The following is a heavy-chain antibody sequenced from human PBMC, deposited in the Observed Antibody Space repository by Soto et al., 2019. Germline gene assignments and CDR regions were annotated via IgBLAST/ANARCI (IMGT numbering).Heavy chain of an antibody. CDR2: IIHSGST. Sequence: PSETLSLTCTVSGDSISTYYWSWIRHSPGKGLGWIGYIIHSGSTNYNPSLKSRVTISVDMSKNQFSLKLNSVTAADTAVYYCARAGGYRDNTGYSSGDAFDFWGQGTKVTVSS. J-gene: IGHJ3*01. V-gene: IGHV4-59*13. CDR3: ARAGGYRDNTGYSSGDAFDF. CDR1: GDSISTYY. D-gene: IGHD3-9*01.